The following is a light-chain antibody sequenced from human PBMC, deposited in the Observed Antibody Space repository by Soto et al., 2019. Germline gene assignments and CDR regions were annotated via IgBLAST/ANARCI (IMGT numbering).Light chain of an antibody. Sequence: QSVLTQPPSASGTPGQRVTIPCSGGRSNVGSNTVNWYQQLPGTAPTLLIYYNNQRPSGVPDRFSGSKSGTSASLAISGLQSEDEAHYYCAAWDDSLYGWVFGGGTQLTVL. J-gene: IGLJ3*02. CDR1: RSNVGSNT. CDR3: AAWDDSLYGWV. CDR2: YNN. V-gene: IGLV1-44*01.